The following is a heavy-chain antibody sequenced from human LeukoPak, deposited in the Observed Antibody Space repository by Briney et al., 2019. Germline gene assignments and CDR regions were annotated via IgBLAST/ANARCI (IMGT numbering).Heavy chain of an antibody. J-gene: IGHJ3*02. CDR3: ANLLLWFGELLSTPDAFDI. D-gene: IGHD3-10*01. V-gene: IGHV3-23*01. CDR2: ISGSGGST. Sequence: PGGSLRLSCAASGFTFSSYAMSWVRQAPGKGLEWVSAISGSGGSTYYADSVKGRFTISRDNSKNTLYLQMNSLRAEDTAVYYCANLLLWFGELLSTPDAFDIWGQGTMVTVSS. CDR1: GFTFSSYA.